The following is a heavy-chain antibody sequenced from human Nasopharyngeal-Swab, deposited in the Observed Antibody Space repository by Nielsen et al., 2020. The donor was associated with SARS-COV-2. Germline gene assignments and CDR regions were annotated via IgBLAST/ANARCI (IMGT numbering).Heavy chain of an antibody. V-gene: IGHV5-10-1*01. CDR3: ARRRSGYCSGGSCYRGWYFDL. CDR1: GYSFTSYW. J-gene: IGHJ2*01. Sequence: GESLKISCKGSGYSFTSYWIGWVRQMPGKGLEWMGRIDPSDSYTNYSPSFQGHVTISADKSISTAYLQWSSLKASDTAMYYCARRRSGYCSGGSCYRGWYFDLWGRGTLVTVSS. CDR2: IDPSDSYT. D-gene: IGHD2-15*01.